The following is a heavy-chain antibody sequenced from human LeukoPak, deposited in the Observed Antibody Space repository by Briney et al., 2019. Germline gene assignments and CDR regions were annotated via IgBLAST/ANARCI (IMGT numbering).Heavy chain of an antibody. D-gene: IGHD3-22*01. J-gene: IGHJ3*02. CDR1: GFTFSSYA. Sequence: PGWSLRLSCAASGFTFSSYAMSWVRQAPGKGLEWVSAISGSGGSTYYADSVKGRFTISRDNSKNTLYLQMNSLRAEDTAVYYCAKVPYSSGRSTAFDIWGQGTMVTVSS. CDR2: ISGSGGST. V-gene: IGHV3-23*01. CDR3: AKVPYSSGRSTAFDI.